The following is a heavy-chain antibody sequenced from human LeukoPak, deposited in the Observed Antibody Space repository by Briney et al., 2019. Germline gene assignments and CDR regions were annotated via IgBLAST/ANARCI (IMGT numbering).Heavy chain of an antibody. Sequence: SETLSLTCGVSGGSITTTNYWSWVRQPPGGGLEWIGEVSLAGRTRYNPSLKNRVNISIDESKNHLYLNLASVTAADTAVYYCSRGSGPFCPFGHWGQGTLVAVTS. D-gene: IGHD1-26*01. CDR1: GGSITTTNY. V-gene: IGHV4-4*02. CDR3: SRGSGPFCPFGH. J-gene: IGHJ4*02. CDR2: VSLAGRT.